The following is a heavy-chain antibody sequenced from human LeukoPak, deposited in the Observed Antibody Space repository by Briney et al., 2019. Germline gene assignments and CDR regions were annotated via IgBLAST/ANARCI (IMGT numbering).Heavy chain of an antibody. D-gene: IGHD1-14*01. CDR2: ISSSSSYI. J-gene: IGHJ4*02. CDR1: GFTFSSYS. V-gene: IGHV3-21*01. Sequence: GGSLRLSCAASGFTFSSYSMNWVRQAPGKGLEWVSSISSSSSYIYYADSVKGRFTISRDNAKNSLYLQMNSLRAEDTAVYYCARGNSPDDLGVFDYWGQGTLVTVSS. CDR3: ARGNSPDDLGVFDY.